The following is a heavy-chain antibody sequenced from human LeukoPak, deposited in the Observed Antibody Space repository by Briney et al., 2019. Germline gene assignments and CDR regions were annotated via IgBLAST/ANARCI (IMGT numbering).Heavy chain of an antibody. Sequence: PGGSLRLSCVASGFTLRSYWMHWIRQGPGKGLEWVSHINSDGGSTTYADSVKGRFTISRDNAKNTLYLQMSSLRVEDTAVYYCARGDDILTAARAYYYYYMDFWGKGTTVTVSS. J-gene: IGHJ6*03. CDR2: INSDGGST. CDR3: ARGDDILTAARAYYYYYMDF. D-gene: IGHD3-9*01. CDR1: GFTLRSYW. V-gene: IGHV3-74*01.